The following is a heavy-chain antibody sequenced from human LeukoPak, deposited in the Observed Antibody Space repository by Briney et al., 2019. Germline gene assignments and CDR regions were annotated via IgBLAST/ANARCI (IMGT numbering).Heavy chain of an antibody. CDR3: EYDDGGAFNV. V-gene: IGHV1-46*01. J-gene: IGHJ3*01. D-gene: IGHD1-1*01. Sequence: GASVKVSCKASGHTFISNYIHWVRQAPGQGLEWMGLIVPSGGSTFYAHKFQGRVSMTSDASTSTAYMELGSLGSGDTAVYYCEYDDGGAFNVWAQGTMLTVSA. CDR2: IVPSGGST. CDR1: GHTFISNY.